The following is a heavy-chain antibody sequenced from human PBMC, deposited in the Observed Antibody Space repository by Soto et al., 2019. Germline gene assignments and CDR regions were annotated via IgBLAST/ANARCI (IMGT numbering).Heavy chain of an antibody. D-gene: IGHD2-21*01. Sequence: SGPTLVNPTQTLTLTCTFSGFSLTTGGVGVGWIRQPPGRSLEWLAVIYWNDDRRRSPSLENRLTITKDTSKNQVVLTMTNMDPVDTATYYCIYRRASWDYHGLDVWGQGTPVTVSS. V-gene: IGHV2-5*01. CDR3: IYRRASWDYHGLDV. CDR2: IYWNDDR. J-gene: IGHJ6*02. CDR1: GFSLTTGGVG.